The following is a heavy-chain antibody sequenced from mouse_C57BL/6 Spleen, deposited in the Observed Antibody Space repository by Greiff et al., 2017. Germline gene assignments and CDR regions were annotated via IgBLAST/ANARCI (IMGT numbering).Heavy chain of an antibody. J-gene: IGHJ2*01. Sequence: QVQLQQPGAELVRPGTSVKLSCKASGYTFTSYWMHWVKQRPGQGLEWIGVIDPSDSYTNYNQKFKGKATLTVDTSYSTAYMQLSSLTSEDSAVYYWSRKGYGSSSPFDDWGQGTTLTVSS. CDR3: SRKGYGSSSPFDD. CDR1: GYTFTSYW. D-gene: IGHD1-1*01. CDR2: IDPSDSYT. V-gene: IGHV1-59*01.